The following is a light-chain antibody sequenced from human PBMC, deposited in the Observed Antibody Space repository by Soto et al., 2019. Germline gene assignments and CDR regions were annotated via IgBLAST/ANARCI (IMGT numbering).Light chain of an antibody. Sequence: QSALTQPASVSGSPGQSITISCTGTSIDVGGYNYVSWYQQHPGKAPRFMIYEVSNRPSGVSNRFSGSKSGNTASLTISGLQAEDEADYYCSSYTSSSTWVFGGGTKLTVL. V-gene: IGLV2-14*01. CDR2: EVS. J-gene: IGLJ2*01. CDR3: SSYTSSSTWV. CDR1: SIDVGGYNY.